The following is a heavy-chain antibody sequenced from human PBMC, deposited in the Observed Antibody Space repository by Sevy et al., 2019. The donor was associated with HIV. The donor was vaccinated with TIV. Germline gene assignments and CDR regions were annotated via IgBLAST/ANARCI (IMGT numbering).Heavy chain of an antibody. Sequence: GGSLRLSCAASGFTFSSYDMHWVRQATGKGLEWVSAIGTAGDTYYPGSVRGRFTISRENAKNSLYLQMNSLRVGDTAVYYCAKVAAGGFDYWGQGTLVTVSS. CDR1: GFTFSSYD. D-gene: IGHD3-10*01. J-gene: IGHJ4*02. V-gene: IGHV3-13*01. CDR2: IGTAGDT. CDR3: AKVAAGGFDY.